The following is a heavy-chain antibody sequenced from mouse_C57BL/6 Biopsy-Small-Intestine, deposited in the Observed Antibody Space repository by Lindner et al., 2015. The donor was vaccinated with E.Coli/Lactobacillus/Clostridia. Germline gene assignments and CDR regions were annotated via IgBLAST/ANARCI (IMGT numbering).Heavy chain of an antibody. CDR2: IYPGDGDT. V-gene: IGHV1-80*01. D-gene: IGHD2-1*01. J-gene: IGHJ3*01. CDR3: AKGGYYGNYWAWFAY. CDR1: GYAFSNYW. Sequence: VQLQESGAELVKPGASVKISCKASGYAFSNYWMNWVKQRPGKGLEWIGQIYPGDGDTNYNGKFKGKATLTADKSSSTAYMHLSSLTSEDSAVYFCAKGGYYGNYWAWFAYWGQGTLVTVSA.